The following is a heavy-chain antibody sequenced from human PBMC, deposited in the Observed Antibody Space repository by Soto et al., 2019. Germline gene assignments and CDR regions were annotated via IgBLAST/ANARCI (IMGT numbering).Heavy chain of an antibody. D-gene: IGHD1-26*01. J-gene: IGHJ5*02. CDR3: AKDRTKYSGSYNWFDP. V-gene: IGHV3-23*01. CDR2: ISGSGGST. CDR1: GFTFSSYG. Sequence: GGSLRLSCAASGFTFSSYGMHWVRQAPGKGLEWVSAISGSGGSTYYADSVKGRFTISRDNSKNTLYLQMNSLRAEDTAVYYCAKDRTKYSGSYNWFDPWGQGTLVTVSS.